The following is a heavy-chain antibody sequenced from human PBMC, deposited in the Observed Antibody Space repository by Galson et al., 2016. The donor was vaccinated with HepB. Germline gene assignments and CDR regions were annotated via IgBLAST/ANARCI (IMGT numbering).Heavy chain of an antibody. CDR3: VRERGYSGYSYYYYLDV. CDR1: GFNLSDCN. V-gene: IGHV3-48*02. Sequence: SLRLSCAASGFNLSDCNMNWVRQVPGKGLEWISYISSGSRIIYYADSVKGRFTISRDNAKSSLYLQMNSLRDEDTAVYYCVRERGYSGYSYYYYLDVWGKGTTVTVSS. CDR2: ISSGSRII. J-gene: IGHJ6*03. D-gene: IGHD5-12*01.